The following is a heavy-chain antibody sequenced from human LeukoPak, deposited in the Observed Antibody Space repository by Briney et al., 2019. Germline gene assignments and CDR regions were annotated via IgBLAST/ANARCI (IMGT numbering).Heavy chain of an antibody. Sequence: ASVKVSCKVSGYTLTELSMHWVRQAPGKGLEWMGWMNPNSGNTGYAQKFQGRVTMTRNTSISTAYMELSSLRSEDTAVYYCAIESAFDIWGQGTMVTVSS. J-gene: IGHJ3*02. V-gene: IGHV1-8*01. CDR2: MNPNSGNT. CDR1: GYTLTELS. CDR3: AIESAFDI.